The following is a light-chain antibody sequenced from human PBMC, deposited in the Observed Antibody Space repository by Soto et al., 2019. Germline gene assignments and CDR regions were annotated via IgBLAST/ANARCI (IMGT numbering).Light chain of an antibody. J-gene: IGKJ4*01. Sequence: EIVLTQSPATLSLSPGERATLSCRASQSVSSYLAWYQQKPGQAPRLLIYDASNSATGIPARFSGSGSGTDFTLTISSLEPEDFAVYYCQQRSNSPLTFRGGTKVEIK. V-gene: IGKV3-11*01. CDR3: QQRSNSPLT. CDR2: DAS. CDR1: QSVSSY.